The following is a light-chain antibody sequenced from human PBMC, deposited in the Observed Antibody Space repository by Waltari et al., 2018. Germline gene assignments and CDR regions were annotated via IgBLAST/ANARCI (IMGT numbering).Light chain of an antibody. CDR3: QHHFRLPAT. Sequence: IMLTQSPGHLSLSPGERATLSGRASQSISRYLAWSQHKPGQAPRLRIYGASSRATGIPDRFSGSGSGTDFSLTISGLEPEDSAVYYCQHHFRLPATFGQGTKVEIK. CDR1: QSISRY. V-gene: IGKV3-20*01. CDR2: GAS. J-gene: IGKJ1*01.